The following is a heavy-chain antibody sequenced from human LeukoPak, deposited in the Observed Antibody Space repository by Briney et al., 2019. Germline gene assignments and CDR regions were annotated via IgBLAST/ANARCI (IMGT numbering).Heavy chain of an antibody. CDR3: ARDREDRGLFDY. J-gene: IGHJ4*02. Sequence: ASVKVSCKASGYTFTSYYMHWVRQAPGQGLEWMGIINPSGGSTSYAQKFQGRVTMTRDMSTSTVYMELSSLRSEDTAVYYCARDREDRGLFDYWGQGTLVTVSS. CDR1: GYTFTSYY. V-gene: IGHV1-46*01. CDR2: INPSGGST. D-gene: IGHD2-15*01.